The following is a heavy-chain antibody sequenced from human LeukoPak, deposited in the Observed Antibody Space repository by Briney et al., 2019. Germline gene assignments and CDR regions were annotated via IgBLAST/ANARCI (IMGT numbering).Heavy chain of an antibody. V-gene: IGHV3-30*18. Sequence: PGGSLRLSCAASGFTFSDYGMHWVRRAPGKGLEWVAVISYDGSNKYSADSVKGRFTISRDNSKNTLYLQMNSLRAEDTAVYYCAKDEDYGDYVLSYWGQGTLVTVSS. D-gene: IGHD4-17*01. CDR1: GFTFSDYG. CDR3: AKDEDYGDYVLSY. J-gene: IGHJ4*02. CDR2: ISYDGSNK.